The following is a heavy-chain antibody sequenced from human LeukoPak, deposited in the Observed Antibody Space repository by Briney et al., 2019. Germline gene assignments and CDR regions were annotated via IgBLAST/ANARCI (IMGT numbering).Heavy chain of an antibody. CDR2: IYTSGST. D-gene: IGHD1-26*01. Sequence: PSETLSLTCTVSGGSISSCYWSWIRQPAGKGLEWIGRIYTSGSTNYNPSLKSRVTMSVDTSKNQFSLKLSSVTAADTAVYYCARGVHSGSYYGNWFDPWGQGTLVTVSS. V-gene: IGHV4-4*07. CDR3: ARGVHSGSYYGNWFDP. J-gene: IGHJ5*02. CDR1: GGSISSCY.